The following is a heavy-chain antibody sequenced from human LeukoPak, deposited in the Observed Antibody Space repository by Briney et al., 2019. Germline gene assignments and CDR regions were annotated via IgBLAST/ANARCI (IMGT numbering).Heavy chain of an antibody. Sequence: GGSLRLSCAASGFTFSSYAMSWVRQAPGKGLEWVSAISGSGGSTYYADSVKGRFTISRDNSKNTLYLQMNSLRAEDTAVYYCASSRPIIVVVSNTFDYWGQGTLVTVSS. CDR3: ASSRPIIVVVSNTFDY. J-gene: IGHJ4*02. CDR1: GFTFSSYA. V-gene: IGHV3-23*01. D-gene: IGHD3-22*01. CDR2: ISGSGGST.